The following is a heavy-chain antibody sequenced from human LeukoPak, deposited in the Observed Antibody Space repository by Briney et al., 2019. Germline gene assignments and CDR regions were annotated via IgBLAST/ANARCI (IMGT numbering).Heavy chain of an antibody. CDR3: ARHEVGGDSSSGYEYYYYMDV. D-gene: IGHD3-3*01. V-gene: IGHV5-51*01. J-gene: IGHJ6*03. CDR2: IYPDDSDT. CDR1: GYTFTNYW. Sequence: GESLKISCKASGYTFTNYWIVWVRQMPGKGLEWMGIIYPDDSDTKYSPSFQGQVTISVDESISTAYLQWSSLKASDTAIYYCARHEVGGDSSSGYEYYYYMDVWGKGTAVTVSS.